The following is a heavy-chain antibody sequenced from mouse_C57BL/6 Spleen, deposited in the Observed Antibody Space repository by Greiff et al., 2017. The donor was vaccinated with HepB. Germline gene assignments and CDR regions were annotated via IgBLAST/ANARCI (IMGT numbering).Heavy chain of an antibody. Sequence: EVHLVESGGGLVKPGGSLKLSCAASGFTFSSYAMSWVRQIPEKSLEWVANISYGGSNTYYLDNLKSRFTISRDNAKNNLYLQMSHLKSEDTAMYYCARDRDADGTVVYFDYWGQGTTLTVSS. CDR1: GFTFSSYA. CDR3: ARDRDADGTVVYFDY. D-gene: IGHD1-1*01. V-gene: IGHV5-4*01. CDR2: ISYGGSNT. J-gene: IGHJ2*01.